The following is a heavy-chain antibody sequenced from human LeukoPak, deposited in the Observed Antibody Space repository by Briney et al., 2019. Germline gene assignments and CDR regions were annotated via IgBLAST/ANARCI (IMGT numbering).Heavy chain of an antibody. CDR1: GGSFSGYY. Sequence: SETLSLTCAVYGGSFSGYYWSWIRQPPGKGLEWIGEINHSGSTNYNPSLKSRVTISVDTSKNQFSLKLSSVTAADTAVYYCARVPLGRKPFDYWGQGTLVTVSS. J-gene: IGHJ4*02. CDR2: INHSGST. V-gene: IGHV4-34*01. CDR3: ARVPLGRKPFDY. D-gene: IGHD7-27*01.